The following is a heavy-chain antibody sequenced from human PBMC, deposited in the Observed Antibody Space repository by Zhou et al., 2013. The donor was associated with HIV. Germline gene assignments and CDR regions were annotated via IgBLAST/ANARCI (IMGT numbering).Heavy chain of an antibody. V-gene: IGHV1-69*05. J-gene: IGHJ3*01. CDR3: ARAPPPPNYSDGFVVGGSLDV. CDR2: IIPNFGTA. D-gene: IGHD6-19*01. Sequence: QVQLVQSGAEVKKPGSSVTVSCKASGGTFTTYAISWVRQAPGQGLEWMGGIIPNFGTANYADNFQGRVSITTDESTSTTYMELNSLTSEDTAVYFCARAPPPPNYSDGFVVGGSLDVWGRGQRSLSLQ. CDR1: GGTFTTYA.